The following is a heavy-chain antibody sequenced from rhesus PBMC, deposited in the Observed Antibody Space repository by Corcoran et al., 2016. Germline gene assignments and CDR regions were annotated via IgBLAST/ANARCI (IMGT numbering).Heavy chain of an antibody. V-gene: IGHV3-100*02. CDR3: TRVDTGYFDY. CDR2: ISESGGIT. Sequence: DVQLVESGGGLVKPGGSLRLSCVASGFTFSNSEIHWVRQAPGKGLEWVSVISESGGITYYADSGKGRFTSSRDNAKNSLFLQMNRLSAEDTAVYYCTRVDTGYFDYWGQGVLVTVSS. D-gene: IGHD5-12*01. CDR1: GFTFSNSE. J-gene: IGHJ4*01.